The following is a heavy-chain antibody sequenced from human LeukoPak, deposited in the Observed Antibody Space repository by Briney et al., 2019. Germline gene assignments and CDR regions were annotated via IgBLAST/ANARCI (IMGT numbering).Heavy chain of an antibody. CDR3: AREEGGVLVY. CDR2: ISGNGGFT. V-gene: IGHV3-23*01. J-gene: IGHJ4*02. Sequence: GGSLRLSCAASGFTFSIHAMNWVRQAPGKGLEWVSVISGNGGFTYYADSVKGRFTISRDNSKNTLYLQMNSLRAEDTAVYYCAREEGGVLVYWGQGTLVTVSS. D-gene: IGHD4/OR15-4a*01. CDR1: GFTFSIHA.